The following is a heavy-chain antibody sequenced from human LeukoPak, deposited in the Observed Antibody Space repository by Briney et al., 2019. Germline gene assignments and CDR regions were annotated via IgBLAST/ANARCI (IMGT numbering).Heavy chain of an antibody. CDR1: GYSFSSDFF. CDR2: IHEGGRT. D-gene: IGHD6-6*01. Sequence: SETLSLTCTVSGYSFSSDFFWGWIRQPPGKGLEWVGTIHEGGRTFYNSSLNSRVTTSIDTPKNQCSLEVNSVTAADGAVYYCARADRLTNIWFDPWRQGTLVTVSS. J-gene: IGHJ5*02. CDR3: ARADRLTNIWFDP. V-gene: IGHV4-38-2*02.